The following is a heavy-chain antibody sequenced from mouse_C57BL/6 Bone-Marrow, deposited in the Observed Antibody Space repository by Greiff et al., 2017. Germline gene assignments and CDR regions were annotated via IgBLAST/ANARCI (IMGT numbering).Heavy chain of an antibody. CDR3: ASQIPLYYYGSYWYFDV. CDR2: ISSGGSYT. J-gene: IGHJ1*03. V-gene: IGHV5-6*02. D-gene: IGHD1-1*01. CDR1: GFTFSSYG. Sequence: DVKLVESGGDLVKPGGSLKLSCAASGFTFSSYGMSWVRQTPDKRLEWVATISSGGSYTYYPDSVKGRFTISRDNAKNTLYLQMSSLKSEDTAMYYCASQIPLYYYGSYWYFDVWGTGTTVTVSS.